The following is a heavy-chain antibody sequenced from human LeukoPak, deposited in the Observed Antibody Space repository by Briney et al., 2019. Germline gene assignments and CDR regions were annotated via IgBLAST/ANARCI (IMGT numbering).Heavy chain of an antibody. Sequence: SETLSLTCTVSGGSISSYYWSWIRQPPGKGLEWIGYIYYSGSTNYNPSLKSRVTISVDTSKNQFSLKLSSVTAADTAVYYCARGGFYYDIPNDAFDIWGQGTMVTVSS. CDR1: GGSISSYY. J-gene: IGHJ3*02. CDR2: IYYSGST. CDR3: ARGGFYYDIPNDAFDI. D-gene: IGHD3-9*01. V-gene: IGHV4-59*01.